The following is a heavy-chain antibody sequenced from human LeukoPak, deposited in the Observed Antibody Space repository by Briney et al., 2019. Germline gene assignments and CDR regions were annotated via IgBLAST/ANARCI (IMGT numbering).Heavy chain of an antibody. Sequence: SETLSLTCTVSGGSISDYYWNWIRQPPGKGLEWIGYVHYSGSTNYNPSLKSRGTISVDTSKNQFSLKLSSVTAADTAVYYCAKDSKIPQQPLDYWGQGTLVTVSP. CDR1: GGSISDYY. J-gene: IGHJ4*02. V-gene: IGHV4-59*12. D-gene: IGHD6-13*01. CDR2: VHYSGST. CDR3: AKDSKIPQQPLDY.